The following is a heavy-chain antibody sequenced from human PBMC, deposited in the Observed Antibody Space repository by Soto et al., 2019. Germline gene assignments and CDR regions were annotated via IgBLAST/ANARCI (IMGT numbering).Heavy chain of an antibody. CDR2: IIGSGGNT. Sequence: GGSLRLSCAASGFMFSKFVLTWVRQAPGKGLEWVSAIIGSGGNTYYADSVKGRFTISRDSSRIMLYLQMNSLTDEDSAIYYCAKVPIVEVPAGRFWFDSWGQGTLVTVSS. V-gene: IGHV3-23*01. CDR1: GFMFSKFV. J-gene: IGHJ5*01. D-gene: IGHD2-2*01. CDR3: AKVPIVEVPAGRFWFDS.